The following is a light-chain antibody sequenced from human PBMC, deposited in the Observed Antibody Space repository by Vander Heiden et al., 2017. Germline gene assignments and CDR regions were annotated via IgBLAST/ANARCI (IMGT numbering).Light chain of an antibody. CDR2: KDS. CDR3: QAWNSSTVV. Sequence: SSALTQPPSVSVAPGQTASITCSGDKLGDKYACWYQQKPAQSLVLFIYKDSKRPAGIPECFSGSNSATTATLTISGTQAGDDYYYYSQAWNSSTVVFGGGTKLTVL. CDR1: KLGDKY. J-gene: IGLJ2*01. V-gene: IGLV3-1*01.